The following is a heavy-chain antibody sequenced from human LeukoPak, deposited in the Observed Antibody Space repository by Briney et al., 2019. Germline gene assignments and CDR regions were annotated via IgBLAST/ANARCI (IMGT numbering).Heavy chain of an antibody. V-gene: IGHV3-48*03. CDR1: GFTFRSYE. D-gene: IGHD6-13*01. J-gene: IGHJ4*02. CDR2: ISGSGNTI. Sequence: PGGSLRLSCAASGFTFRSYEMNWVRQAPGKGLEWVSYISGSGNTIYYADSVKGRFTISRDNAKDSLYLQINSLSAEDTAFYYCAREPIAPTGHPFDYWGQGTLVTVSS. CDR3: AREPIAPTGHPFDY.